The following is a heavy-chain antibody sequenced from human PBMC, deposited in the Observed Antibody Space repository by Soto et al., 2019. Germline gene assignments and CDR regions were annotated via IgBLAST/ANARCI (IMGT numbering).Heavy chain of an antibody. V-gene: IGHV3-30-3*01. D-gene: IGHD1-7*01. CDR3: ARDRNYNFLYGMDV. CDR2: ISYDGSNK. Sequence: LRLSCAASGFTFSSYAMHWVRQAPGKGLEWVAVISYDGSNKYYADSVKGRFTISRDNSKNTLYLQMNSLRAEDTAVYYCARDRNYNFLYGMDVWGQGTTVTVSS. J-gene: IGHJ6*02. CDR1: GFTFSSYA.